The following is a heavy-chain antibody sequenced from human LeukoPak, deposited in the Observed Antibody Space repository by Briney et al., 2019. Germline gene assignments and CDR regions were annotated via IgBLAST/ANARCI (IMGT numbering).Heavy chain of an antibody. J-gene: IGHJ4*02. D-gene: IGHD1-26*01. CDR3: AREQEAGGDPRGYFDY. Sequence: ASVRVSCKVSGYTLTELSMHWVRQAPGKGLEWMGGFDPEDGETIYAQKFQGRVTMTEDTSTDTAYMELSSLRSEDTAVYYCAREQEAGGDPRGYFDYWGQGTLVTVSS. CDR2: FDPEDGET. CDR1: GYTLTELS. V-gene: IGHV1-24*01.